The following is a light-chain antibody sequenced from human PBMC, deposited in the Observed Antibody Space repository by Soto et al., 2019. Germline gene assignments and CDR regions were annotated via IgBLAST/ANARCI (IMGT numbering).Light chain of an antibody. V-gene: IGKV3-15*01. CDR1: QSVSNN. J-gene: IGKJ5*01. Sequence: EIVLTQSPGTLSLSPGERATLSCGASQSVSNNYLAWYQQKRGQAPRLXIHDASTRPTGIPARFRGSGSGTEFTLTISSLQSEDFAVYYCQQYDDWPLTFGQGTRLEIK. CDR3: QQYDDWPLT. CDR2: DAS.